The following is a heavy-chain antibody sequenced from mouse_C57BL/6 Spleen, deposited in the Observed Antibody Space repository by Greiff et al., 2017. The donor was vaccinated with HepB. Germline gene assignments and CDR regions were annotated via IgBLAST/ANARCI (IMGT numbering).Heavy chain of an antibody. J-gene: IGHJ2*01. Sequence: EVKLVESGGGLVKPGGSLKPSCAASGFTFSSYAMSWVRQTPEKRLEWVATISDGGSYTYYPDNVKGRFTISRDNAKNNLYLQMSHLKSEDTAMYYCARAYGSSLYFDYWGQGTTLTVSS. CDR2: ISDGGSYT. CDR3: ARAYGSSLYFDY. V-gene: IGHV5-4*03. CDR1: GFTFSSYA. D-gene: IGHD1-1*01.